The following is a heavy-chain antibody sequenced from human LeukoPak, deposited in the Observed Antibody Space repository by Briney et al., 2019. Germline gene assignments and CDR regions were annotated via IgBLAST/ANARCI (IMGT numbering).Heavy chain of an antibody. Sequence: PGRSLRLSCAASGFTFSSNGMHWVRQAPGKGLEWVAVISYDGSNKYYADSVKGRFTISGDNSKNTLYLQMNSLRAEDTVVYYCAKDLTNYYDSSGYDYWGQGTLVTVSS. CDR2: ISYDGSNK. V-gene: IGHV3-30*18. CDR1: GFTFSSNG. CDR3: AKDLTNYYDSSGYDY. J-gene: IGHJ4*02. D-gene: IGHD3-22*01.